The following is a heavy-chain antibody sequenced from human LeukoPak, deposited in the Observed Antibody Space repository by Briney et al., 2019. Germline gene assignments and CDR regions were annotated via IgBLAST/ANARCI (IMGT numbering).Heavy chain of an antibody. CDR2: ISGSGGSI. D-gene: IGHD6-19*01. V-gene: IGHV3-23*01. Sequence: GGSLRLSCAASGFTFSSYAMSWVRQAPGKGLEWVSAISGSGGSIYYADSVKGRFTISRDNAKNSLYLQMNSLRAEDTAVYYCARDFGGWYYDWGQGTLVTVSS. J-gene: IGHJ4*02. CDR1: GFTFSSYA. CDR3: ARDFGGWYYD.